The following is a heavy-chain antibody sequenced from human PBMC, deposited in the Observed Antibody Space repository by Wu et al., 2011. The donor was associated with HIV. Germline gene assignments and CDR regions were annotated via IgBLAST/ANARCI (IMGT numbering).Heavy chain of an antibody. D-gene: IGHD5-24*01. CDR3: ATMATIFSLSN. Sequence: QVQLVQSGPEVRKPGSSVKVSCQASGGTFKTYAISWVRQAPGQGLEWMGVIIPLSGTTNYAPRFQGRVTLTTDESTDTAYMELSSLTSEDTAVYYCATMATIFSLSNWGQGTLVTVSS. CDR2: IIPLSGTT. V-gene: IGHV1-69*01. J-gene: IGHJ4*02. CDR1: GGTFKTYA.